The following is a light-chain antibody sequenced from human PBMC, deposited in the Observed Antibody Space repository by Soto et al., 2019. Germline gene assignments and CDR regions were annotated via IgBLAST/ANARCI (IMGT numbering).Light chain of an antibody. CDR2: IND. CDR3: AAWDDSLNAL. CDR1: SSNIGDNP. J-gene: IGLJ1*01. V-gene: IGLV1-44*01. Sequence: QSVLTQPPPASGTPGQRITISCPGSSSNIGDNPVNWYQQLPGAAPKLPIYINDQRPSGVPDRFSGSKSGTSASLAISGLQPEDEADYYCAAWDDSLNALFGTGTKVTVL.